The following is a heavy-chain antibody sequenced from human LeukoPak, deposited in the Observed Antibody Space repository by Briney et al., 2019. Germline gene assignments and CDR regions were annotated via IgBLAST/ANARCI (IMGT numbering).Heavy chain of an antibody. D-gene: IGHD3-3*01. CDR1: GFTFSSYS. Sequence: GGSLRLSCAASGFTFSSYSMNWVRQAPGKGLEWVSSISSSSSYIYYADSVKGRFTISRDTAKNSLYLQMNSLRAEDTAVYYCARDLIDFWSGYYYYFDYWGQGTLVTVSS. CDR3: ARDLIDFWSGYYYYFDY. J-gene: IGHJ4*02. V-gene: IGHV3-21*01. CDR2: ISSSSSYI.